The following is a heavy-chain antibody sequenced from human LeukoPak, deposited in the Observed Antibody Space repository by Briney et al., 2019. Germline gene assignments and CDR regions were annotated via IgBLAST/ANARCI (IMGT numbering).Heavy chain of an antibody. CDR1: GFIFSRYA. D-gene: IGHD3-22*01. V-gene: IGHV3-23*01. CDR3: VKDGVSYYDLRGYDY. Sequence: GGSLPLSCPASGFIFSRYALSGLRQAPGKGLEWVSLISGTSYDTNYADSVKGRFTISRDNSKNTVYLEMNSLRAEDTAVYYCVKDGVSYYDLRGYDYRGQGTLVTVSS. CDR2: ISGTSYDT. J-gene: IGHJ4*02.